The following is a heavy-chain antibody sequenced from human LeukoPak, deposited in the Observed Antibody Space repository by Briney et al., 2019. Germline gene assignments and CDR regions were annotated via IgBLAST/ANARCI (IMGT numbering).Heavy chain of an antibody. CDR1: GYTFTGYY. Sequence: TSVKVSCKASGYTFTGYYMHWVRQAPGQGLEWMGWINPNSGGTNYAQKFQGRVTMTRDTSISTAYMELSRLRSDDTAVYYCARDRRRDGYNPLDYWGQGTLVTVSS. CDR2: INPNSGGT. CDR3: ARDRRRDGYNPLDY. D-gene: IGHD5-24*01. J-gene: IGHJ4*02. V-gene: IGHV1-2*02.